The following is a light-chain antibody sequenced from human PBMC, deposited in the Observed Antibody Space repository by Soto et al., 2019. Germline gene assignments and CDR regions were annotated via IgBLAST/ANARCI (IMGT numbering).Light chain of an antibody. V-gene: IGKV3-15*01. Sequence: EIVMTQSPATLSVSPGQRATLSCRASQSLSTNLAWDQQKPGQAPRLLIYGASTRATGIPARFSGSGSGTEFTLTISSLQSEDFAVYYCQQYNNWPPWTFGQGTKVEI. CDR2: GAS. CDR3: QQYNNWPPWT. CDR1: QSLSTN. J-gene: IGKJ1*01.